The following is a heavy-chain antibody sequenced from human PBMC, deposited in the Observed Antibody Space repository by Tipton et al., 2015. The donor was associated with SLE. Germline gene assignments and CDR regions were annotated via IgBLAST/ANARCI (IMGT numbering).Heavy chain of an antibody. CDR2: ILSNFYT. D-gene: IGHD1-1*01. Sequence: SLRLSCVASGFQFSDYTMSWVRQAPGKGLEWVSSILSNFYTSYPDSMRGRFTISRDNAKTSLFLQMDSLRADDSAIYYCTRRVEGAFDFWGQGAMVTVSS. J-gene: IGHJ3*01. V-gene: IGHV3-69-1*02. CDR3: TRRVEGAFDF. CDR1: GFQFSDYT.